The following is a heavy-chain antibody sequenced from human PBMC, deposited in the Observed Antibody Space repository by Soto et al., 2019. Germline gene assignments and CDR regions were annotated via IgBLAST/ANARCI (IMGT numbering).Heavy chain of an antibody. CDR3: ARGLPYDYVWGSYRPNYYYYYGMDV. D-gene: IGHD3-16*02. J-gene: IGHJ6*02. Sequence: SETLSLTCAVYGGSSSGYYWSWIRQPPGKGLEWIGEINHSGSTNYNPSLKSRVTISVDTSKNQFSLKLSSVTAADTAVYYCARGLPYDYVWGSYRPNYYYYYGMDVWGQGTTVTVS. CDR2: INHSGST. CDR1: GGSSSGYY. V-gene: IGHV4-34*01.